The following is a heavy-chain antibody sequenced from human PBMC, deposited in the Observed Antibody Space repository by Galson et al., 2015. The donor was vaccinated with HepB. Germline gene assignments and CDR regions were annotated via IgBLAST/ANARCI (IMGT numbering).Heavy chain of an antibody. Sequence: SLRLSCAASGFTFSDYYMSWIRQAPGKGLEWVSYISSSSSYTNYADSVKGRFTISRDNAKKSLYLQRNVLRAEDTAMFYCAGRGVEAKGVDYWGQGTLVTVSS. CDR1: GFTFSDYY. CDR2: ISSSSSYT. CDR3: AGRGVEAKGVDY. V-gene: IGHV3-11*06. D-gene: IGHD2-15*01. J-gene: IGHJ4*02.